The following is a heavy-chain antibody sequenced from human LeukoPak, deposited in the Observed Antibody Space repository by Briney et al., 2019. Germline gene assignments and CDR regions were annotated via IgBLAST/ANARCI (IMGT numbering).Heavy chain of an antibody. J-gene: IGHJ4*02. Sequence: PGGSLRLSCAASGFTFSNYAMHWVRQAPGKGLEWMAVISYDGSKRYYADSVKGRFTISRDNSKNTLYLQMDSLRAEDTAVYYCAXVQREYYYDSSGIMGNWGQGTLVTVSS. CDR1: GFTFSNYA. D-gene: IGHD3-22*01. V-gene: IGHV3-30*04. CDR3: AXVQREYYYDSSGIMGN. CDR2: ISYDGSKR.